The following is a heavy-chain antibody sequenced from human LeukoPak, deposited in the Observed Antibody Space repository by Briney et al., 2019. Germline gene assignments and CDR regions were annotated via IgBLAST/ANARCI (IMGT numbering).Heavy chain of an antibody. CDR3: AKDPAYYYDSSGYY. D-gene: IGHD3-22*01. CDR2: ISGSGGST. CDR1: GFTFSSYA. J-gene: IGHJ4*02. V-gene: IGHV3-23*01. Sequence: GGSLRLSCSASGFTFSSYAMSWVRQAPGEGLEWVSGISGSGGSTYYADSVKGRFTISRDNSKNTLYLQMNSLRAEDTAVYYCAKDPAYYYDSSGYYWGQGTLVTVSS.